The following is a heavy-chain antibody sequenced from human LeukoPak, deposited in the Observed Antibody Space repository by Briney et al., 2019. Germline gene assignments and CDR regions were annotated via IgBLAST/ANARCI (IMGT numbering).Heavy chain of an antibody. CDR3: ARDGAIAARIGFDY. CDR2: IYHSGST. J-gene: IGHJ4*02. D-gene: IGHD6-6*01. Sequence: SETLSLTCAVSGGSISSSNWWSWVRQPPGKGLEWIGEIYHSGSTNYDPSLKSRVTISVDKSKNQFSLKLSSVTAADTAVYYCARDGAIAARIGFDYWGQGTLVTVSS. V-gene: IGHV4-4*02. CDR1: GGSISSSNW.